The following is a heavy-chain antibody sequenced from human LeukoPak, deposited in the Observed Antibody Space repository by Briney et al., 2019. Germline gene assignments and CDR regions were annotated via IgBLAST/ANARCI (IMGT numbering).Heavy chain of an antibody. Sequence: ASVKVSCKASGYTFTSYGISWVRQAPGQGLEWMGWISAYNGNTNYAQKLQGRVTMTTDTSTSTAYMELRSLRSDDTAVYYCARDRRGYYVGDFDYWGQGTLVTVFS. CDR3: ARDRRGYYVGDFDY. CDR2: ISAYNGNT. V-gene: IGHV1-18*01. D-gene: IGHD3-10*02. CDR1: GYTFTSYG. J-gene: IGHJ4*02.